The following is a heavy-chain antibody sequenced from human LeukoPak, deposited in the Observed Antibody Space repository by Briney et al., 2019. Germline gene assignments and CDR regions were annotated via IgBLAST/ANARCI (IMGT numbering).Heavy chain of an antibody. D-gene: IGHD4/OR15-4a*01. CDR3: VKSALYYGANWCAA. Sequence: PGRSLRLSCAAPGFTFSSYGRHRVRQAPGKGLEWVAVIWYDGSNKYYADSVKGRFTISRDNSKNTLYLQMSSLRAEDTAVYCCVKSALYYGANWCAAWCQGTLVTVSS. CDR1: GFTFSSYG. CDR2: IWYDGSNK. J-gene: IGHJ5*02. V-gene: IGHV3-33*06.